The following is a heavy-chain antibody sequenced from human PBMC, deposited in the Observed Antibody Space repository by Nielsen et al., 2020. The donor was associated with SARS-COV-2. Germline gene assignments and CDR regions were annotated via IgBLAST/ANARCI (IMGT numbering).Heavy chain of an antibody. CDR2: ISYDGSNK. J-gene: IGHJ6*02. D-gene: IGHD6-6*01. CDR1: GFTFSRFG. CDR3: VKWVQLDLGYYYHGMDV. Sequence: GESLKISCAASGFTFSRFGMHWVRQTPGRGLEWVAYISYDGSNKYYADSVKGRFTISRDDSKNTLYLQMNSLGVEDTAVYYCVKWVQLDLGYYYHGMDVWGQGTTVTVSS. V-gene: IGHV3-30*18.